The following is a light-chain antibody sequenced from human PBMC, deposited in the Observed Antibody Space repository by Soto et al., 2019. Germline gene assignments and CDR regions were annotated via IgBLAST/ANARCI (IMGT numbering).Light chain of an antibody. Sequence: DIVLTQSPGTLSLSPGERATLSCRASQSVSKNYLAWYQQQAGQAPRLLIYSASNRATGIPDRISGSGSGTDFTLTITRLEPQDFAVYYCQQYGSSGTFGQGTKVDIK. V-gene: IGKV3-20*01. CDR2: SAS. J-gene: IGKJ1*01. CDR3: QQYGSSGT. CDR1: QSVSKNY.